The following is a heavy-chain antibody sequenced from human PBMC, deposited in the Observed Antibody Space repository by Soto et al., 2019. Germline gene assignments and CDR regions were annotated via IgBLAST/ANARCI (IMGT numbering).Heavy chain of an antibody. CDR1: GGSVRSSGYY. Sequence: SETLSLTNTVSGGSVRSSGYYWAWIRQPPGKGLEWIGSLYASGKTYRNPSVKSRVTMSDDTSKNKLTLRLSAVTAAATTVYKCERFCQVLTDPFAFGGKGT. CDR2: LYASGKT. D-gene: IGHD1-20*01. CDR3: ERFCQVLTDPFAF. V-gene: IGHV4-39*01. J-gene: IGHJ4*02.